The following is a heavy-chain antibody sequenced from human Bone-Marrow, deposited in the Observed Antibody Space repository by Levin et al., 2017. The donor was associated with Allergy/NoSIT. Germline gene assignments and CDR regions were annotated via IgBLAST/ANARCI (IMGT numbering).Heavy chain of an antibody. J-gene: IGHJ4*02. CDR1: GFTFSSYA. V-gene: IGHV3-23*01. Sequence: PGGSLRLSCAASGFTFSSYAMSWVRQAPGKGLEWVSAISGSGGSTYYADSVKGRFTISRDNSKNTLYLQMNSLRAEDTAVYYCARDQQQLGYFDYWGQGTLVTVSS. CDR3: ARDQQQLGYFDY. D-gene: IGHD6-13*01. CDR2: ISGSGGST.